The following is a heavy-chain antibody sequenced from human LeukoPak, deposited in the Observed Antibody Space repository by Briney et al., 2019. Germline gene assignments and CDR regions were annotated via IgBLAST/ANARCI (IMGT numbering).Heavy chain of an antibody. D-gene: IGHD1-26*01. CDR2: IKGDGSST. CDR3: VRDGVGAPPFDY. J-gene: IGHJ4*02. V-gene: IGHV3-74*01. Sequence: GGSLRLSCAASGFTFSSNWMHWVRQAPGKGLVWVSRIKGDGSSTSYADSVKGRFTISRDNAKNMLFLQMNSLRAGDTAVYYCVRDGVGAPPFDYWGQGTLVTVSS. CDR1: GFTFSSNW.